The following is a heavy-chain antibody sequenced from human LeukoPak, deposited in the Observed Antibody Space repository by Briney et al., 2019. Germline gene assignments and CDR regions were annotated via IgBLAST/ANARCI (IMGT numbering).Heavy chain of an antibody. D-gene: IGHD3-9*01. CDR1: GGSISSGGYY. V-gene: IGHV4-31*03. CDR2: IYYSGST. J-gene: IGHJ6*03. CDR3: ARAPFLTGYARSNYYYYMDV. Sequence: PSQTLSLTCTVSGGSISSGGYYWSWIRQHPGKGLEWIGYIYYSGSTYYNPSLKSRVTISVDTSKNQFSLKLSSVTAADTAVYYCARAPFLTGYARSNYYYYMDVWGKGTTVTVSS.